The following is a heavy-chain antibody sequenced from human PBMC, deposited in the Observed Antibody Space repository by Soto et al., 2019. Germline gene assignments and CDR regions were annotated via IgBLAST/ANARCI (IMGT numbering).Heavy chain of an antibody. CDR1: GGTFSSYT. V-gene: IGHV1-69*02. CDR3: ASLYCSGSSCYHPPKYFQH. D-gene: IGHD2-15*01. CDR2: IIPILGIA. J-gene: IGHJ1*01. Sequence: QVQLVQSGAEVKKPGSSVKVSCKASGGTFSSYTISWVRQAPGQGLEWMGRIIPILGIANYAQKFQGRVTITADKPTSTAYMELSSLRYEETAVYYCASLYCSGSSCYHPPKYFQHWGQGTLVTVSS.